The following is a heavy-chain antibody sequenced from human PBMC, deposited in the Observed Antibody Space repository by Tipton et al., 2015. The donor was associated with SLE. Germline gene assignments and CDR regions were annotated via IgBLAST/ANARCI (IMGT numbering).Heavy chain of an antibody. CDR3: ARLVAIGDSTSWYDYFDY. D-gene: IGHD6-13*01. CDR1: VGSFSGYY. J-gene: IGHJ4*02. CDR2: MYYSGIT. Sequence: TLSLTCAVYVGSFSGYYWSWIRQAPGKGLEWIGYMYYSGITNYNPSLNSRLSISVDTSKNQFSLKLSSVTAADTAVYYCARLVAIGDSTSWYDYFDYWGQGSLVTVSS. V-gene: IGHV4-59*01.